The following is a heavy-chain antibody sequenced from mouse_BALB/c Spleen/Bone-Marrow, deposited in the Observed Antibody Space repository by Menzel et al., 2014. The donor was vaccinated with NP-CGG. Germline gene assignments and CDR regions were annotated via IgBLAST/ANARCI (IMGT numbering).Heavy chain of an antibody. D-gene: IGHD4-1*01. CDR1: GFAFSSYD. J-gene: IGHJ2*01. CDR2: ISSGGSYT. Sequence: EVKLVESGGGLVKPGGSLKLSCAASGFAFSSYDMSWVRRTPEKRLEWVATISSGGSYTYYPDSVKGRFTISRDNARNTLYLQMSSLRSEDTALYYCAGPLTGAYFDYWGQGTTLTVSS. V-gene: IGHV5-9*02. CDR3: AGPLTGAYFDY.